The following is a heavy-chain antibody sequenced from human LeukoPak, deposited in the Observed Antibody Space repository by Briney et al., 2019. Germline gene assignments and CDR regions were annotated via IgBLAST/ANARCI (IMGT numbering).Heavy chain of an antibody. CDR3: ARRHPFLKGFDP. D-gene: IGHD2/OR15-2a*01. CDR1: GFSLSTSGVG. V-gene: IGHV2-5*02. Sequence: SGPTLVKPIETLTLTCTFSGFSLSTSGVGVGWIRQPPGKALEWIALIYWDDDKRYSPSLKNRLNITKDTSKNQVVLTMTNMDPVDTATYDCARRHPFLKGFDPWGQGTLVTVSS. CDR2: IYWDDDK. J-gene: IGHJ5*02.